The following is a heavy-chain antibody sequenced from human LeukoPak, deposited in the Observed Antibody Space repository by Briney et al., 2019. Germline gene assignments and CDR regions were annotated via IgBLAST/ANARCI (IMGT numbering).Heavy chain of an antibody. CDR2: IYYSGST. CDR3: ARDRGWSPFDY. Sequence: SETLSLTCTVSGGSISSYYWSWIRQPPGKGLEWIGYIYYSGSTNYNPSLKSRVTISVDTSKNQFSLKLSSVTAADTAVYYCARDRGWSPFDYWGQGTLVTVSA. J-gene: IGHJ4*02. CDR1: GGSISSYY. V-gene: IGHV4-59*01. D-gene: IGHD6-19*01.